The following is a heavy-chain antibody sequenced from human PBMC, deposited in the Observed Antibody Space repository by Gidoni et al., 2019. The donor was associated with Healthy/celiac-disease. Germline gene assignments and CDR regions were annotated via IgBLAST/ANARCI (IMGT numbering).Heavy chain of an antibody. CDR2: IWYDGSNK. Sequence: QVQLVESGGGVVQPGRSLRLSCAASGVTCSSYGLHWVRQAPGKGLGLVAVIWYDGSNKYYADSVKGRFTISRDNSKSTLYLQMNSLRAEDTAVYYCARVSRDYRMSHFDYWGQGTLVTVSS. D-gene: IGHD3-10*01. CDR3: ARVSRDYRMSHFDY. J-gene: IGHJ4*02. CDR1: GVTCSSYG. V-gene: IGHV3-33*01.